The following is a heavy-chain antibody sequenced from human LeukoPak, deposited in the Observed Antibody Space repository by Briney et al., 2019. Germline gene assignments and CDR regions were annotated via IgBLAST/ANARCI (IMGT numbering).Heavy chain of an antibody. CDR1: GGSFSGYY. CDR3: ARGWFGFWHNSYADDNAFDI. CDR2: INQSGRT. V-gene: IGHV4-34*01. J-gene: IGHJ3*02. Sequence: PSETLSLTCAVYGGSFSGYYWSWIRQVPGKAREGIGEINQSGRTKYNPSLKGRVTISVDTSKKQISLKLSFLTAPDTPIYYCARGWFGFWHNSYADDNAFDIWGQGTMVTVSS. D-gene: IGHD5-18*01.